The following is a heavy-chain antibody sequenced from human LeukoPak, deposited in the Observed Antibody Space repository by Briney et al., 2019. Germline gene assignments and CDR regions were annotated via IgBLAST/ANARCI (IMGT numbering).Heavy chain of an antibody. CDR3: ARDRYSGSYYMDV. Sequence: ASVTVSCKASGYTFNTYGISWVRQAPGQGLEWMGWISDYNGNTRYAQNFQGRVTMTTDTSTSTAYMDLRSLRSDDTAVYYCARDRYSGSYYMDVWGKGTTVTVSS. J-gene: IGHJ6*03. CDR1: GYTFNTYG. CDR2: ISDYNGNT. D-gene: IGHD1-26*01. V-gene: IGHV1-18*01.